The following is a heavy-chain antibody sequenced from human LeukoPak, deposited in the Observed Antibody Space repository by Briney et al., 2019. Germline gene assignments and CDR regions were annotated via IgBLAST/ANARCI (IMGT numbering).Heavy chain of an antibody. J-gene: IGHJ4*02. D-gene: IGHD3-3*01. CDR3: ARDQYDTWSRRGNFDS. CDR2: ISSSSSTI. V-gene: IGHV3-48*04. CDR1: GFTFSSYS. Sequence: GGSLRLSCAASGFTFSSYSMNWVRQAPGKGLEWVSYISSSSSTIYYADSVKGRFTISRDNTKNSLYLQMNSLRVEDTAVSYCARDQYDTWSRRGNFDSWGQGTLVIVSS.